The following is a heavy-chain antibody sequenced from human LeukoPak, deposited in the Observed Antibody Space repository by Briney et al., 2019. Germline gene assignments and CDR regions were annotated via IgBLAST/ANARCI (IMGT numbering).Heavy chain of an antibody. CDR2: IKQDGSEK. CDR3: AKDGRSATYYDFWSGLN. CDR1: GFTFSSYW. J-gene: IGHJ4*02. D-gene: IGHD3-3*01. Sequence: PGGSLRLSCAASGFTFSSYWMSWVRQAPGKGLEWVANIKQDGSEKYYVDSVKGRFTISGDNSKNTLYLQMNSLRAEDTAVYYCAKDGRSATYYDFWSGLNWGQGTLVTVSS. V-gene: IGHV3-7*01.